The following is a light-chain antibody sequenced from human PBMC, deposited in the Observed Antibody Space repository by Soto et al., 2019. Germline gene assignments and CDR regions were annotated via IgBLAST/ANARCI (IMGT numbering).Light chain of an antibody. CDR3: HQYGTSPQT. Sequence: EIVLTQSPDTLSLSPGERATLSCRACQSVGNNFLAWYQQKPGQAPTLLIYDASSRASGLPDRFSGSGSETDFTLTVSRLELEDFAVYFCHQYGTSPQTFGQGTKVEI. CDR2: DAS. CDR1: QSVGNNF. V-gene: IGKV3-20*01. J-gene: IGKJ1*01.